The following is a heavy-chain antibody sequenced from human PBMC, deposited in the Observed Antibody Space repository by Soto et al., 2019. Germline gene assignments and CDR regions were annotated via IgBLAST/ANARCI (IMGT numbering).Heavy chain of an antibody. CDR1: GLSLSNTGVG. Sequence: QITLKESGPTLVKPTQTLTLTCTFSGLSLSNTGVGVGWIRQPPGKALEWLALIYWDDDKRYSPSLKSRLTIPKDTSKHQVVLTMSNMDPVDTAPYYSVQSRCGGDCLQSYSSHSYYGLDVWGRGTTVTVSS. V-gene: IGHV2-5*02. D-gene: IGHD2-21*02. CDR2: IYWDDDK. CDR3: VQSRCGGDCLQSYSSHSYYGLDV. J-gene: IGHJ6*02.